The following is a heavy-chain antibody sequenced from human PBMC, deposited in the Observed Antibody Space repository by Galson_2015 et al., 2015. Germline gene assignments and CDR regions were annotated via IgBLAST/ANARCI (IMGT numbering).Heavy chain of an antibody. Sequence: CAISGDSVSSHSAAWNWIRQSPSRGLEWLGRTYYRSKWYNDYAVSVKSRITINPDTSKNQFSLQLNSVTPEDTAVYYCARDLRAVAGDQGFDYWGQGTLVTVSS. CDR2: TYYRSKWYN. CDR3: ARDLRAVAGDQGFDY. J-gene: IGHJ4*02. D-gene: IGHD6-19*01. CDR1: GDSVSSHSAA. V-gene: IGHV6-1*01.